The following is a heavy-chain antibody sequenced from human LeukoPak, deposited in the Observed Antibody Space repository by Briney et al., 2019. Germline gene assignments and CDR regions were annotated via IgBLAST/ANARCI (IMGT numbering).Heavy chain of an antibody. CDR2: IKEDERDK. Sequence: GGSLGLSCAASGFTFSNYWMMWVRQASGKGLEWVANIKEDERDKYYVDSVKGRFSISRDNAKNSLYLQMNSLRSEDTAVYYCARYPMDVWGQGTTVTVSS. CDR1: GFTFSNYW. V-gene: IGHV3-7*01. CDR3: ARYPMDV. J-gene: IGHJ6*02.